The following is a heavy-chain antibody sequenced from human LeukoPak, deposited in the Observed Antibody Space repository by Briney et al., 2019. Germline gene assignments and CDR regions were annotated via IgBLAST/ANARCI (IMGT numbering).Heavy chain of an antibody. J-gene: IGHJ3*02. CDR3: ARNYDSSGYHAAFDI. CDR2: ITRSSSCI. D-gene: IGHD3-22*01. V-gene: IGHV3-21*06. CDR1: GFTFNTYT. Sequence: PGGSLRLSCAASGFTFNTYTMNWVRQAPGRGLEWLSSITRSSSCISYADSVKGRFTISRDNAKNSLYLQMNSLRVEDTAVYYCARNYDSSGYHAAFDIWGQGTMVTVSS.